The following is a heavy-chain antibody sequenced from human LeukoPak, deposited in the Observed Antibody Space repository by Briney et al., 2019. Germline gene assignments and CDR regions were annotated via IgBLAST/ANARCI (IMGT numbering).Heavy chain of an antibody. Sequence: GGSLRLSCAASGFTFSSYGMHWVRQAPAKGWEGVAVISYDGSNKYYADSVKGRFTISRDNSKNTLYLQMNSLRAEDTAVYYCAKDGRGYSYGYYYWGQGTLVTVSS. D-gene: IGHD5-18*01. CDR2: ISYDGSNK. V-gene: IGHV3-30*18. CDR3: AKDGRGYSYGYYY. CDR1: GFTFSSYG. J-gene: IGHJ4*02.